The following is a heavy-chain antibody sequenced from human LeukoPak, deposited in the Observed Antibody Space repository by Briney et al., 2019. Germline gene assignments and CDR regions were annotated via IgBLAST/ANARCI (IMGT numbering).Heavy chain of an antibody. V-gene: IGHV4-34*01. Sequence: SETLSLTCAVYGGSFSGYYWSWIRQPPGKGLEWIGEINHSGSTNYNPSLKSRVTISVDTSKNQFSLKLSSVTAADTAVYYCARGGPGGWCFPWVGGWFDPWGQGTLVTVSS. CDR2: INHSGST. J-gene: IGHJ5*02. D-gene: IGHD6-19*01. CDR1: GGSFSGYY. CDR3: ARGGPGGWCFPWVGGWFDP.